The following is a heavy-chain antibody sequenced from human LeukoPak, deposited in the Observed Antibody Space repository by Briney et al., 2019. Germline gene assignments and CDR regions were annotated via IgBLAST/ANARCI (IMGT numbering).Heavy chain of an antibody. D-gene: IGHD5-12*01. Sequence: APVKGSCKASGYTFTGYYMHWGRQAPGQGLEWMGLINPNSGGTNYAQKFQGRVTMTRDTSISTAYMELSRLRSDDTAVYYCASLATIRGRDDAFDIWGQGTMVTVSS. CDR2: INPNSGGT. CDR1: GYTFTGYY. V-gene: IGHV1-2*02. CDR3: ASLATIRGRDDAFDI. J-gene: IGHJ3*02.